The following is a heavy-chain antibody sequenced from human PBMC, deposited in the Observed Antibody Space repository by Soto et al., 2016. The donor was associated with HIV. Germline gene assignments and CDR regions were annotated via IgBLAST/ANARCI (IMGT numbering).Heavy chain of an antibody. D-gene: IGHD3-3*01. J-gene: IGHJ4*02. CDR1: GFNFSSYW. Sequence: EVQLVESGGGLVQPGGSLRLSCAASGFNFSSYWMHWVRQAPGKGLMWVSRINSDGSNTRYADSVKGRFTISRDNAKNTLYLQMNSLRADDTAVYYCARDRSWSGSLYYWGQGTLVTVSS. CDR2: INSDGSNT. CDR3: ARDRSWSGSLYY. V-gene: IGHV3-74*01.